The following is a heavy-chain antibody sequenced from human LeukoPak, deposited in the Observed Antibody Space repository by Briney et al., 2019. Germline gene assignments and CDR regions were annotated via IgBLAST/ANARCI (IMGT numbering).Heavy chain of an antibody. CDR2: ITGSGTNR. D-gene: IGHD3-9*01. CDR3: VIWGDYDVLTGYYLPDY. CDR1: GSTFSNYA. V-gene: IGHV3-23*01. Sequence: GGSLRLSCVASGSTFSNYAMSWVRQAPGKGLEWVSAITGSGTNRYYADSLKGRFTTSRDNSKNTVFLQMNSLRHEDTAIYYCVIWGDYDVLTGYYLPDYWGQGTLVTVAS. J-gene: IGHJ4*02.